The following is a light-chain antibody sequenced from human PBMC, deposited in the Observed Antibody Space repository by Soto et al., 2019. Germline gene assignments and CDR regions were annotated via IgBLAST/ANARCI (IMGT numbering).Light chain of an antibody. V-gene: IGKV3-20*01. CDR3: QQSYKSRYT. CDR2: GAS. Sequence: GFQLLPGRLSMFDRERATLSCRASQSVSSSYLAWYQQKPGQAPRLLIYGASSWATGVPYRFSGSGSGTDFTLTISSLQPEDFAVYYCQQSYKSRYTFGPGTNVEIK. J-gene: IGKJ3*01. CDR1: QSVSSSY.